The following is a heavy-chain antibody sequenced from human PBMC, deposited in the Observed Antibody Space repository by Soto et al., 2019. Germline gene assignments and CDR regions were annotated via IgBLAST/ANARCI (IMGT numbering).Heavy chain of an antibody. Sequence: GGSLRLSCAASGFTFSIYDMHWVRQATGKGLEWVSAIGTAGDTYYPGSVKGRFTISRDNSKNTLYLQMNSLRAEDTAVYYCAKDVVVGATTGLGDYYYYYGMDVWGQGTTVTVSS. D-gene: IGHD1-26*01. CDR1: GFTFSIYD. V-gene: IGHV3-13*01. CDR3: AKDVVVGATTGLGDYYYYYGMDV. J-gene: IGHJ6*02. CDR2: IGTAGDT.